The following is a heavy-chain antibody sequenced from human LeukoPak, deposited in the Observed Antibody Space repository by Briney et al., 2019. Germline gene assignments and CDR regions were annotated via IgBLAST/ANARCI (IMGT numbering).Heavy chain of an antibody. CDR3: ARGYCSSTSCYTFDI. CDR2: IYWNDDK. Sequence: SGPTLVKPTQTLTLTCTFSGFSLSTSGVGVGWIRQPPGKALEWLALIYWNDDKRDSPSLKSRPTITKDTSKNQVVLTMTNMDPVDTATYYCARGYCSSTSCYTFDIWGQGTMVTVSS. D-gene: IGHD2-2*02. J-gene: IGHJ3*02. CDR1: GFSLSTSGVG. V-gene: IGHV2-5*01.